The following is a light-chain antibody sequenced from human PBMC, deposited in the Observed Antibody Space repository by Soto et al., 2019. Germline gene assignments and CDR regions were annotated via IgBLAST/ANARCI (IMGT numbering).Light chain of an antibody. CDR1: QSVSSTY. V-gene: IGKV3-20*01. CDR2: GAS. CDR3: QQFGTIPFT. Sequence: EIVMTQSPAALSVSPGERATLSCRASQSVSSTYLGWYQQKPGQAPRLLISGASNRATGIPDRFSGSGSGTDLTLTISRLAPEDFAVYYCQQFGTIPFTFGPGTKVDIK. J-gene: IGKJ3*01.